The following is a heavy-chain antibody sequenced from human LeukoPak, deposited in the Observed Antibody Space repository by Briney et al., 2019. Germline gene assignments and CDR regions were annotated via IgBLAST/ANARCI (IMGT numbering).Heavy chain of an antibody. CDR2: IIPIYDPV. CDR1: GGTLSSYA. Sequence: PVKVSCXASGGTLSSYAFSWMRQAPGQGLEWMGRIIPIYDPVDYAQRFQGRVTITADESTNTVYMELNSLTFEDTAVYYCAREPLGCGGDCHFDYWGQGTLVTVSS. D-gene: IGHD2-21*02. J-gene: IGHJ4*02. V-gene: IGHV1-69*13. CDR3: AREPLGCGGDCHFDY.